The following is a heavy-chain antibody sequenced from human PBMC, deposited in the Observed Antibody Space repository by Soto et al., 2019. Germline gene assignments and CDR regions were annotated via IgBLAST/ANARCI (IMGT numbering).Heavy chain of an antibody. CDR1: GGSISSSSYY. CDR2: IYYSGST. V-gene: IGHV4-39*01. Sequence: SETLSLTCTVSGGSISSSSYYWGWIRQPPGKGLEWIGSIYYSGSTYYNPSLKSRVTISVDTSKNQFSLKLSSVTAADTAVYYCARQRYFDWSINWFDPWGQGTLVTVSS. D-gene: IGHD3-9*01. CDR3: ARQRYFDWSINWFDP. J-gene: IGHJ5*02.